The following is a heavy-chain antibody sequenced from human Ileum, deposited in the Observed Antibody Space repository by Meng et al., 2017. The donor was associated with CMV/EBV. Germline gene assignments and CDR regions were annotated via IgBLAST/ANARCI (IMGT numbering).Heavy chain of an antibody. CDR2: IRYDGSNK. V-gene: IGHV3-30*02. CDR3: AKGGATVIDY. Sequence: GGSLRLSCAASGFTFSSYGMHWVRQAPGKGLEWVTFIRYDGSNKYYADSVKGRFTISRDNSKNTLYLQMNSLRAEDTAVYYCAKGGATVIDYWGQGKLVNGAS. J-gene: IGHJ4*02. D-gene: IGHD4-11*01. CDR1: GFTFSSYG.